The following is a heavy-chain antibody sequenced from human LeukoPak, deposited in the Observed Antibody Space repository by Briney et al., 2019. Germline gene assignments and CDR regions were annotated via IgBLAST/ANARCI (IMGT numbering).Heavy chain of an antibody. CDR2: INWNGGKI. CDR3: AKALSSSFTGSSWEY. J-gene: IGHJ4*02. CDR1: KFSFSSYW. V-gene: IGHV3-9*03. D-gene: IGHD6-6*01. Sequence: GGSLRLSCAASKFSFSSYWMHWIRQAPGKGLEWVSGINWNGGKIGYADSVKGRFTISRDSAKSSLYLQMNTLRAEDMAFYYCAKALSSSFTGSSWEYWGQGTLVTVSS.